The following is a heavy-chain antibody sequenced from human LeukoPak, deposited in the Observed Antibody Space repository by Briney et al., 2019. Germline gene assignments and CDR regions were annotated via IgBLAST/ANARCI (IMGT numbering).Heavy chain of an antibody. CDR2: VYTSGTT. V-gene: IGHV4-4*09. J-gene: IGHJ6*03. CDR3: ARQYTISGRYMDA. D-gene: IGHD1-1*01. Sequence: SETLSLTCTVSGGSIGGYYWSWIRQPPGKGLEWIGDVYTSGTTNCNPSLKSRVTISVDTSKNQYSLNLNSVTAADTAVYYCARQYTISGRYMDAWGKGTTVTVSS. CDR1: GGSIGGYY.